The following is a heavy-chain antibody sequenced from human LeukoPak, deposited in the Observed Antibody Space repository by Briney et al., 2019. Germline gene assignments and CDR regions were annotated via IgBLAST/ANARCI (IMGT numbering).Heavy chain of an antibody. CDR1: GYTFTGYY. Sequence: ASVKVSFTSSGYTFTGYYMHMVRQAPGQGREWVGWINPNSGGTNNAQKVQVRGTMTSDTSISTAYLYLRRQRSDDKDGYSFERDSLPKAYGVVVLAATTDYWGQGTLVTVSS. V-gene: IGHV1-2*02. CDR2: INPNSGGT. CDR3: ERDSLPKAYGVVVLAATTDY. J-gene: IGHJ4*02. D-gene: IGHD2-15*01.